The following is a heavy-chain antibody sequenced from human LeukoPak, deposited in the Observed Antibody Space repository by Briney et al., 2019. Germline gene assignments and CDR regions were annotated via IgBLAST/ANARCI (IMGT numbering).Heavy chain of an antibody. Sequence: KASETLSLTCTVSGGSISSSSYYWGWIRQPPGKGLEWIGEINHSGSTNYNPSLKSRVTISVDTSKNQFSLKLSSVTAADTAVYYCAGAPNNSSGWTSPYFDYWGQGTLVTVSS. CDR2: INHSGST. D-gene: IGHD6-19*01. J-gene: IGHJ4*02. CDR3: AGAPNNSSGWTSPYFDY. CDR1: GGSISSSSYY. V-gene: IGHV4-39*07.